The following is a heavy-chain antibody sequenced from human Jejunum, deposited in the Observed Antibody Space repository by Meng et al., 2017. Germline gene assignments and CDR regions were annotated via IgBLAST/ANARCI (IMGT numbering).Heavy chain of an antibody. V-gene: IGHV4-39*07. J-gene: IGHJ4*02. CDR3: ARERADIVASHGDY. D-gene: IGHD5-12*01. CDR2: IYYSGST. Sequence: SETLSLTCTVSGGSISSSRSYWGWIRQPPGKGLEWIGTIYYSGSTYYNPSLKSRVTISVDTSKNQFSLKLSSVTAADTAVYYCARERADIVASHGDYWGQGTLVTVSS. CDR1: GGSISSSRSY.